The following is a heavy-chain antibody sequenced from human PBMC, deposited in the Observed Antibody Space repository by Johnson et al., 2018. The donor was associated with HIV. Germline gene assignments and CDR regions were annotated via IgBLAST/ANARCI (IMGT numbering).Heavy chain of an antibody. J-gene: IGHJ3*02. Sequence: QEQLVESGGGVVQPGRSLRLSCAASGFTFSSYGMHWVRQAPGKGLEWVAVIWYDGSNKYYADSVKGRFTISRDNSKNTLYLQMNSLRVEDTAVYYCAKGDDYYDSSGYYRQGAFDIWGQGTMVTVSS. CDR3: AKGDDYYDSSGYYRQGAFDI. CDR2: IWYDGSNK. CDR1: GFTFSSYG. V-gene: IGHV3-33*06. D-gene: IGHD3-22*01.